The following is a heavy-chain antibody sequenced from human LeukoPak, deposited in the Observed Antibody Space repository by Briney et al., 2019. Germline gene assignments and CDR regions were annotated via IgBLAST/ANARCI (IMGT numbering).Heavy chain of an antibody. CDR3: ARQYNTGWPYFDY. V-gene: IGHV4-39*01. CDR1: GDSISTKSYY. J-gene: IGHJ4*02. CDR2: IYYSGST. Sequence: SETLSLTCTFSGDSISTKSYYWGWIRQPPGKGLEWIGSIYYSGSTYYNPSLKSRVTMSVDTSKNQFSLKLSSVTAADTAVYFCARQYNTGWPYFDYWGQGTLVTVSS. D-gene: IGHD6-19*01.